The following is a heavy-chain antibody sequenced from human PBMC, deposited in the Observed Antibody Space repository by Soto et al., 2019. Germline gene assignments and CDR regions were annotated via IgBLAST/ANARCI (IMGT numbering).Heavy chain of an antibody. V-gene: IGHV4-4*07. D-gene: IGHD3-9*01. Sequence: KTSETLSLTCTVSGDSLGNYYWFWIRQPVGKGLEWIGRVSSSGNTNANPTLNSRATMSIDTSKNQFSLRLRSVTAADTAVYYCARADYEILTGSYAMDVWGQGNTGTVS. CDR2: VSSSGNT. CDR3: ARADYEILTGSYAMDV. J-gene: IGHJ6*01. CDR1: GDSLGNYY.